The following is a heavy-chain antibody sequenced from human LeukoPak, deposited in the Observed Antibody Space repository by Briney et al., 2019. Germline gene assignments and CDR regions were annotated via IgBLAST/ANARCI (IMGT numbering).Heavy chain of an antibody. Sequence: SGRSLRLSCAASGFTFSDYHMSWIRQAPGKGLEWVSYISSSSSYTNYADSVKGRFTISRDNAKNSLYLQMNSLRAEDTAVYYCASLVRPAAPVWGQGTLVTVSS. D-gene: IGHD2-2*01. V-gene: IGHV3-11*06. J-gene: IGHJ4*02. CDR1: GFTFSDYH. CDR2: ISSSSSYT. CDR3: ASLVRPAAPV.